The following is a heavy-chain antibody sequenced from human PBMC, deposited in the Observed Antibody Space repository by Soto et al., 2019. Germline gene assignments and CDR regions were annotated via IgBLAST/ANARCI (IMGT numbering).Heavy chain of an antibody. D-gene: IGHD6-13*01. CDR1: SGSISSSNW. Sequence: QVQLQESGPGLVKPSGTLSLTCAVSSGSISSSNWWSWVRQPPGKGLEWIGEIYHSGSTNYNPSLKSRVTISVDKSKNQSSLKLSSVTAADTAVYYCARDPSSSWPRSYMDVWGKGTTVTVSS. CDR2: IYHSGST. CDR3: ARDPSSSWPRSYMDV. V-gene: IGHV4-4*02. J-gene: IGHJ6*03.